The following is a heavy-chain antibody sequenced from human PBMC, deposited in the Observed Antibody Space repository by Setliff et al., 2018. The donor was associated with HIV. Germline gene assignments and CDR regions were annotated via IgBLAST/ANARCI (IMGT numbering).Heavy chain of an antibody. CDR1: GYDFTDYS. D-gene: IGHD6-13*01. J-gene: IGHJ4*02. V-gene: IGHV1-3*04. CDR2: INTHTGNT. CDR3: ANRGVAAAGNRENGRYFDY. Sequence: ASVKVSCKSSGYDFTDYSMHWVRQAPGQRLEWMGWINTHTGNTKYSQKFQDRVTITRDTSARTGYMELSSLRSEDTAIYYCANRGVAAAGNRENGRYFDYWGQGTLVTVSS.